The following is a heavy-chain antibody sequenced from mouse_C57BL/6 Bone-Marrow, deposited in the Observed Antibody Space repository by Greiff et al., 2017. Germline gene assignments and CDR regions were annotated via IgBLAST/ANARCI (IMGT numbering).Heavy chain of an antibody. J-gene: IGHJ3*01. V-gene: IGHV2-2*01. Sequence: VQLQQSGPGLVQPSQSLSITCTVSGFSLTSYGVHWVRQSPGKGLEWLGVIWSGGSTDYNAAFISRLSISKDNSKSQVFFKMNSLQADDTAIYYCARIYDGYYVWFADWGQGTLVTVSA. CDR3: ARIYDGYYVWFAD. CDR1: GFSLTSYG. D-gene: IGHD2-3*01. CDR2: IWSGGST.